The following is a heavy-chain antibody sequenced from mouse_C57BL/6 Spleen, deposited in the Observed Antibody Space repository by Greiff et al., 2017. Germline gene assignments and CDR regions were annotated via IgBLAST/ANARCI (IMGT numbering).Heavy chain of an antibody. V-gene: IGHV5-17*01. D-gene: IGHD2-2*01. Sequence: EVKLMESGGGLVKPGGSLKLSCAASGFTFSDYGMHWVRQAPEKGLEWVAYISSGSSTIYYADTVKGRFTISRDNAKNTLFLQMTSLRSEDTAMYYCAVGYGYYAMDYWGQGTSVTVSS. J-gene: IGHJ4*01. CDR1: GFTFSDYG. CDR3: AVGYGYYAMDY. CDR2: ISSGSSTI.